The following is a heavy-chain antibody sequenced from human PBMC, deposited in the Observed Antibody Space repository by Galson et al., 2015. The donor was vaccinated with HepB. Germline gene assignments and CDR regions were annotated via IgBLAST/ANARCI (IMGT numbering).Heavy chain of an antibody. D-gene: IGHD3-10*01. Sequence: SLRLSCAASGFTFSSYAMSWVRQAPGKGLEWVSGISSSGGTTYYTDSVKGRFTISRDNSKNTLYLQVNSLRAEDTAVYYCAKDLPGFHDPYYYYGLDVWGQGTTVTASS. J-gene: IGHJ6*02. CDR1: GFTFSSYA. CDR3: AKDLPGFHDPYYYYGLDV. CDR2: ISSSGGTT. V-gene: IGHV3-23*01.